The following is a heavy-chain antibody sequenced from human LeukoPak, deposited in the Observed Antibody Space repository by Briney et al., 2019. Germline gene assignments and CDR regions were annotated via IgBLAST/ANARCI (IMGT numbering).Heavy chain of an antibody. D-gene: IGHD6-19*01. CDR2: IGYDGSNK. V-gene: IGHV3-33*01. Sequence: GGSLRLSCAASGFTFSNYVMHWVRQAPGKGLEWVAVIGYDGSNKYYADSVKGRFTISRDNSKTTLYLQMNSLGAEDTAVYYCARDSIAVAGTQYYGMDVWGQGTTVTVPS. J-gene: IGHJ6*02. CDR1: GFTFSNYV. CDR3: ARDSIAVAGTQYYGMDV.